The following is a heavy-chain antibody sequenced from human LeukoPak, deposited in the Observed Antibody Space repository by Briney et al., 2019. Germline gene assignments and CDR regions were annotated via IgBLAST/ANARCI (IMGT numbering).Heavy chain of an antibody. CDR2: ISSSSSYI. D-gene: IGHD2-2*01. J-gene: IGHJ4*02. CDR3: ARALGYCSSTSCYWEAGFDY. V-gene: IGHV3-21*01. Sequence: PGGSLRLSCAASGFTFSSYAMHWVRQAPGKGLEWVSSISSSSSYIYYADSVKGRFTISRDNAKNSLYLQMNSLRAEDTAVYYCARALGYCSSTSCYWEAGFDYWGQGTLVTVSS. CDR1: GFTFSSYA.